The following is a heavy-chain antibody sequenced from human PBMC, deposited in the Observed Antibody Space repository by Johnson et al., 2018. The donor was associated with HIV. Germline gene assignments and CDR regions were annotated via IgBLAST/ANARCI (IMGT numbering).Heavy chain of an antibody. Sequence: QVQLVESGGGVVQPGRSLRLSCAASGFTFSSYAMHWVRQAPGKGLEWVAVISYDGSNKYYADSVKGRFTISRDNSKNTLYLQMNSLRAEDTAVYYCTTDLIVGIPIGAFDVWGQGTTVTVSS. CDR1: GFTFSSYA. CDR3: TTDLIVGIPIGAFDV. CDR2: ISYDGSNK. D-gene: IGHD1-26*01. J-gene: IGHJ3*01. V-gene: IGHV3-30-3*01.